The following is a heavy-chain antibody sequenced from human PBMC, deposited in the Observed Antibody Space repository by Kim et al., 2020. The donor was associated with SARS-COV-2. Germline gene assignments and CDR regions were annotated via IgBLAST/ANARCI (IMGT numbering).Heavy chain of an antibody. CDR1: GYTFTDYP. J-gene: IGHJ4*02. V-gene: IGHV1-2*02. Sequence: ASVKVSCKASGYTFTDYPVHWVRQAPGQGLQWMGWINPNRGGTIFAEKFQGRVTMTRDTSISTAYMDLSRLRLDDTAVYYCARGVSHDYGDYSAPDHWGQGTLVTVSS. D-gene: IGHD4-17*01. CDR2: INPNRGGT. CDR3: ARGVSHDYGDYSAPDH.